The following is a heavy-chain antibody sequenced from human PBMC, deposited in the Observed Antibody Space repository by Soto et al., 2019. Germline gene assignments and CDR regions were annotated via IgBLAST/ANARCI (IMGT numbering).Heavy chain of an antibody. J-gene: IGHJ4*02. D-gene: IGHD6-19*01. CDR3: ARGRDSSGWYGGY. CDR1: GYTFTRYH. CDR2: MNPNSGNT. Sequence: QVQLVQSGAEVKKPGASVKVSCKASGYTFTRYHIHWVRQATGQGLEWMGWMNPNSGNTGSAQTFEGRVSMTRTTSISTAYMGLSSLRSEDTAVYYCARGRDSSGWYGGYLVQGTLVTVSS. V-gene: IGHV1-8*01.